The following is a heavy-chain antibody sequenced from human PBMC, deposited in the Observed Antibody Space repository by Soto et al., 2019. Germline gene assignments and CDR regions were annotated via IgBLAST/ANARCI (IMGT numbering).Heavy chain of an antibody. CDR1: GSTFTGSY. J-gene: IGHJ6*02. D-gene: IGHD1-26*01. Sequence: ASVKVSCKASGSTFTGSYMHWVRRAPGQGLEWMGWINPNSGGTNYAQKFQGRVTMTRDTSISTAYMELSRLRSDDTAVYYCARLWELLDYCYVMDVWGQGTTVTSP. CDR2: INPNSGGT. V-gene: IGHV1-2*02. CDR3: ARLWELLDYCYVMDV.